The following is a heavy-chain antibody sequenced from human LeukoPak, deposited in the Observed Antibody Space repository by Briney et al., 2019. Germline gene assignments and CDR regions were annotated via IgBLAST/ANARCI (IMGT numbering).Heavy chain of an antibody. V-gene: IGHV3-23*01. Sequence: GGSLRLSCAASGFTLRNYAMTWVRQAPGKGLDWVALIGARDGRTYYADPVKGRFTISRDNFKNTLYLQMNSLRAEDTAIYYCAKGLYDYALDVWGQGTAVTVSS. CDR3: AKGLYDYALDV. CDR2: IGARDGRT. J-gene: IGHJ6*02. CDR1: GFTLRNYA.